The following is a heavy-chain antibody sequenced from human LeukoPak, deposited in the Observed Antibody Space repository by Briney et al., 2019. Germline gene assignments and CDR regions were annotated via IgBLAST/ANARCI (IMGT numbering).Heavy chain of an antibody. CDR1: GGSISSSSYY. Sequence: SETLSLTCTVSGGSISSSSYYWGWIRQPPGKGLEWIGSIYYSGSTYYNPSLKSRVTISVDTSKNQFSLKLSSVTAADTAVYYCARGSRGVIITSFDYWGQGTLVTVSS. J-gene: IGHJ4*02. D-gene: IGHD3-10*01. CDR3: ARGSRGVIITSFDY. V-gene: IGHV4-39*07. CDR2: IYYSGST.